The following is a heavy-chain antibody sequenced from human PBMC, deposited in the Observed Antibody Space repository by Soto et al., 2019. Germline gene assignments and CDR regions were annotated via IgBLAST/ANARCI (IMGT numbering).Heavy chain of an antibody. CDR1: GGSFSGYY. Sequence: QVQLQQWGAGLLKPSETLSLTCAVYGGSFSGYYWSWIRQPPGKGLEWIGEINHSGSTNYNPSLKSRVTISVDTSKNQFSLKLSSVTAADTAVYYCVRRGYSYGPYNWFDPWGQGTLVTVSS. V-gene: IGHV4-34*01. CDR2: INHSGST. CDR3: VRRGYSYGPYNWFDP. D-gene: IGHD5-18*01. J-gene: IGHJ5*02.